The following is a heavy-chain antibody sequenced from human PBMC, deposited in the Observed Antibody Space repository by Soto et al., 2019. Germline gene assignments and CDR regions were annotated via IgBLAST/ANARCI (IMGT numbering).Heavy chain of an antibody. V-gene: IGHV4-59*01. D-gene: IGHD3-22*01. CDR3: ASYYYDSSGYYYFDY. CDR1: GGSISSYY. Sequence: PSETLSLTCTVSGGSISSYYWSWIRQPPGKGLEWIGYIYYSGSTNYNPSLKSRVTISVDTSKNQFSLKLSSVTAADTAVYYCASYYYDSSGYYYFDYWGQGTLVTVS. CDR2: IYYSGST. J-gene: IGHJ4*02.